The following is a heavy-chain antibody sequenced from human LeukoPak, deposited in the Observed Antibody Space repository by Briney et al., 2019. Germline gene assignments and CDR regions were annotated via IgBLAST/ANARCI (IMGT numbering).Heavy chain of an antibody. CDR3: ARVTLGNYYYYYYYMDV. D-gene: IGHD3-16*01. V-gene: IGHV4-61*01. CDR2: IYYSGST. CDR1: GGSISSSKYY. Sequence: PSETLSLTCTVSGGSISSSKYYWSWIRQPPGKGLEWIGYIYYSGSTNYNPSLKSRVTISVDTSKNQFSLKLSSVTAADTAVYYCARVTLGNYYYYYYYMDVWGKGTTVTVSS. J-gene: IGHJ6*03.